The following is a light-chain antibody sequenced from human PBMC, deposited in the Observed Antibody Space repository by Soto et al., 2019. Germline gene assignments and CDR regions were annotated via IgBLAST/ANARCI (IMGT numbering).Light chain of an antibody. J-gene: IGLJ1*01. V-gene: IGLV2-8*01. Sequence: QSALTQPPSASGSPGQSVTISCTGTRSDVGGYNYVSWYQQHPDKAPKLMIYEVSERPSGVPDRFSGSKSGNTASLTVSGLQAEDEADYYCSSYAGSNNYVFGTGTKLTVL. CDR1: RSDVGGYNY. CDR3: SSYAGSNNYV. CDR2: EVS.